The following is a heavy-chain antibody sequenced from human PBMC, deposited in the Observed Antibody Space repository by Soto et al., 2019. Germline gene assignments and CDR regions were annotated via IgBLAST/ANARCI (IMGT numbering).Heavy chain of an antibody. CDR1: GFTFSSYA. J-gene: IGHJ4*02. CDR3: ARRRGYSYGWACFDY. D-gene: IGHD5-18*01. Sequence: XGSLRLSCAASGFTFSSYAMHWVRQAPGKGLEWVAVISYDGSNKYYADSVKGRFTISRDNSKNTLYLQMNSLRAEDTAVYYCARRRGYSYGWACFDYWGQGTLVTVSS. V-gene: IGHV3-30-3*01. CDR2: ISYDGSNK.